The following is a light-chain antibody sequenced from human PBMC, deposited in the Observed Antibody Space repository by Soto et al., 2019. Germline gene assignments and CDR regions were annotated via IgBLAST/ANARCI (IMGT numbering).Light chain of an antibody. V-gene: IGKV1-17*01. CDR3: LQHNTYPLT. CDR2: AAT. CDR1: QGLRND. J-gene: IGKJ4*01. Sequence: DIQMTQSPSSLSASVGDRVTITCRASQGLRNDLTWYQQKPGKVPELLIYAATNLQSGGPSRFRGSGSGTEFTHTISRLQREDFATYYFLQHNTYPLTFGGGTKVEIK.